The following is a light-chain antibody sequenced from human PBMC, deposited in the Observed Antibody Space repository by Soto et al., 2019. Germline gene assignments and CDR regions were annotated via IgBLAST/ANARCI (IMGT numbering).Light chain of an antibody. Sequence: ETMMTQSPDTLSVSLGERATLSCRASQSLRSSLAWYQQKPGQAPRLLIYDASTRATGIPDRFSGTGSGTDFTLTISRLEPEDFAVYYCQHFGDSPITFGQGTKVDIK. V-gene: IGKV3-20*01. CDR1: QSLRSS. CDR3: QHFGDSPIT. J-gene: IGKJ1*01. CDR2: DAS.